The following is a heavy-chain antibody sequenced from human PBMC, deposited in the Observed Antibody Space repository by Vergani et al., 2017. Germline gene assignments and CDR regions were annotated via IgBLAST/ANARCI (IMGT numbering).Heavy chain of an antibody. Sequence: QVHLVEAGGGVVQPGRSLRPSCVVSGFTSRYYGMHWVRQAPGKGLEWLAVISYDGPQKYYADSVKGRFTISRDNSKSTLYLQMNSLRTEDTAVYYCATKSCGTPGCQIGYFREWGQGTLVTVSS. V-gene: IGHV3-30*03. CDR1: GFTSRYYG. CDR2: ISYDGPQK. J-gene: IGHJ1*01. CDR3: ATKSCGTPGCQIGYFRE. D-gene: IGHD1-1*01.